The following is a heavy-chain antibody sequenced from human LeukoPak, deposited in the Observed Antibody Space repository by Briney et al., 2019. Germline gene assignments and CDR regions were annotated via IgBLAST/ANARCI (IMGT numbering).Heavy chain of an antibody. CDR1: GFDFSSYA. D-gene: IGHD3-10*01. CDR3: ANDYRSGSFHDF. J-gene: IGHJ4*02. CDR2: ISRRDDYT. Sequence: PGGSLRLSCAASGFDFSSYAMSWVRQPPGKGLEWPSVISRRDDYTYYADSVKGRFTISRDNSKNTLYLQMNSLRAEDTAVYYCANDYRSGSFHDFWGQGTLVTVSS. V-gene: IGHV3-23*01.